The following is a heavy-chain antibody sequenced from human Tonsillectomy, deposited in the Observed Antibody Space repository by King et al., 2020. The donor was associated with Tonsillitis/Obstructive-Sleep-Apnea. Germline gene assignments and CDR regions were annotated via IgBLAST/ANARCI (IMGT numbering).Heavy chain of an antibody. Sequence: VQLVESGAEVKKPGSSVKVSCKASGGTFSSYAISWVRQAPRQGLEWMGGIIPIFGTANYAQKFQGRVTITADESTSTAYMELSSLRSEDTAVYYCARDLTPLEWLLLGYWGQGTLVTVSS. CDR3: ARDLTPLEWLLLGY. CDR2: IIPIFGTA. CDR1: GGTFSSYA. D-gene: IGHD3-3*01. J-gene: IGHJ4*02. V-gene: IGHV1-69*01.